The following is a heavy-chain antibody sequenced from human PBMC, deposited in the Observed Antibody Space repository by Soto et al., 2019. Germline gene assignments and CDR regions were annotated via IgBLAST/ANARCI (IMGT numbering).Heavy chain of an antibody. CDR2: INHSGST. D-gene: IGHD1-7*01. J-gene: IGHJ5*02. V-gene: IGHV4-34*01. CDR3: ARGSPLELLNWFDP. Sequence: PSETLSLTCAVYGGSFSGYYWSWIRQPPGKGLEWIGEINHSGSTNYNPSLKSRVTISVDTSKNQFSLKLSSVTAADTAVYYCARGSPLELLNWFDPWGQGTLVTVS. CDR1: GGSFSGYY.